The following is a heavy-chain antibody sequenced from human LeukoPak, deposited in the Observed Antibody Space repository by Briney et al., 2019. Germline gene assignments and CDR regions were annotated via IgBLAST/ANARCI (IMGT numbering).Heavy chain of an antibody. CDR1: GYTFTSYY. CDR2: INPSGGST. CDR3: AREWGDSYYDSSGYYTFDY. D-gene: IGHD3-22*01. Sequence: ASVKVSCKASGYTFTSYYMHWVRQAPGQGLEWMGIINPSGGSTSYAQKFQGRVTMTRDTSTSTVYMELSSLRSEDTAVYYCAREWGDSYYDSSGYYTFDYWGQGTLVTVSS. V-gene: IGHV1-46*01. J-gene: IGHJ4*02.